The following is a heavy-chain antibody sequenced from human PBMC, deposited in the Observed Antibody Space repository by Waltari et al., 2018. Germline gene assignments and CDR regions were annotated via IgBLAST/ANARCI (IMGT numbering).Heavy chain of an antibody. CDR1: DFASRSSV. Sequence: QVQLVESGGGVVQPGRSLRLSCAASDFASRSSVMHWVRRVPGKGLEWVAVIWYDGRYEYYADSVKGRFTISRDNSKDTLYLQMNSLRAEDTAVYYCARDFASTYFFDYWGQGTLVTVSS. J-gene: IGHJ4*02. CDR3: ARDFASTYFFDY. CDR2: IWYDGRYE. V-gene: IGHV3-33*01.